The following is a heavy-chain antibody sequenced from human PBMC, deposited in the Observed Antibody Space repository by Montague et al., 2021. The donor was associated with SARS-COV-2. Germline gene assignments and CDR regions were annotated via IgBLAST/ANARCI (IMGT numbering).Heavy chain of an antibody. CDR1: GGSISSSSYY. Sequence: SETLSLTCTVSGGSISSSSYYWGWIRQPPGKGLEWIGSIDYSGSTYYNPSLKSRVTISVDTSKNQFSLKLSSVTAADTAVYYCARESGWLSRGYYYFDYWGQGTLVTVSS. V-gene: IGHV4-39*07. CDR3: ARESGWLSRGYYYFDY. D-gene: IGHD3-22*01. J-gene: IGHJ4*02. CDR2: IDYSGST.